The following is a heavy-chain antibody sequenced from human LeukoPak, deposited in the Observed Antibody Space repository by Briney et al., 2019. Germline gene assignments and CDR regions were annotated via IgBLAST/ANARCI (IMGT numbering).Heavy chain of an antibody. Sequence: SETLSLTCAVYGASFSGYYWSWIRQSPGKGLEWIGSFSHRGGSYHNPSLKSRVTISVDTSKNQFSLKLLSVTAADTAVYYCARAQDFSDSSGPNYLDFWGQGILVTVSS. V-gene: IGHV4-34*01. CDR1: GASFSGYY. J-gene: IGHJ4*02. CDR2: FSHRGGS. CDR3: ARAQDFSDSSGPNYLDF. D-gene: IGHD3-22*01.